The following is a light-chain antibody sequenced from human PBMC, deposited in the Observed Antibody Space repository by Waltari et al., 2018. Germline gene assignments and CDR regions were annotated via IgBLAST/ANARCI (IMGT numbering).Light chain of an antibody. J-gene: IGKJ2*01. CDR1: QNLSSNF. V-gene: IGKV3-20*01. CDR3: QQYGTSPYT. CDR2: GAA. Sequence: IVLTQSPGTLSLSPGDKASLSCKASQNLSSNFLAWYRQRPGQPPGLLIHGAAKRAAGIPDTFSGSGSETDFTLTISRLEAEDSAVYYCQQYGTSPYTFGQGTKVEIK.